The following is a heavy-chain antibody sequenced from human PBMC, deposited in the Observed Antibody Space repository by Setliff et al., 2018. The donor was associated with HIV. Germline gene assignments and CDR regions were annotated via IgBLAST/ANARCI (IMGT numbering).Heavy chain of an antibody. Sequence: GGSLRLSCAASGFTFSNYDMAWVRQAPGKGLEWVSVISGNGGKTYFADSVKGRFTISRDNSKNTLYLQMNGLRAEDTAVYYCAKDWDITLFAVVIGCGFDFWGQGALVTVSS. CDR3: AKDWDITLFAVVIGCGFDF. J-gene: IGHJ3*01. CDR2: ISGNGGKT. CDR1: GFTFSNYD. D-gene: IGHD3-3*01. V-gene: IGHV3-23*01.